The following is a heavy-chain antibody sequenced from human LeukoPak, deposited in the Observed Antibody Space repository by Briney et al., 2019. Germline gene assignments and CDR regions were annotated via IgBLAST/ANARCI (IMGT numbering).Heavy chain of an antibody. CDR1: GYTFTDYY. CDR2: INPNSGGT. V-gene: IGHV1-2*02. Sequence: ASVKVSCKASGYTFTDYYMHWVRQAPGQGPEWMGWINPNSGGTKYAQKFQGRVTMTRDTSINTAYMELSRLRSDDTAVYYCARGLRRGSGGSVWGPGTMVTVSS. D-gene: IGHD1-26*01. CDR3: ARGLRRGSGGSV. J-gene: IGHJ3*01.